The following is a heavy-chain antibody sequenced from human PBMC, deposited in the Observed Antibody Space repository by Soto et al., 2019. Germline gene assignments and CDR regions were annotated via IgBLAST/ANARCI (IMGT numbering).Heavy chain of an antibody. V-gene: IGHV4-59*01. J-gene: IGHJ6*04. Sequence: SETLSLTCTVSGGSISGYYWSWIRQPPGKGLEWIGYIFYRGNTLYNPSLQSRVTISVDTSKNQFFLGLTSVTAADTAVYYCTRHAIIPKLQYGMDVWGKGASVT. CDR1: GGSISGYY. D-gene: IGHD1-1*01. CDR2: IFYRGNT. CDR3: TRHAIIPKLQYGMDV.